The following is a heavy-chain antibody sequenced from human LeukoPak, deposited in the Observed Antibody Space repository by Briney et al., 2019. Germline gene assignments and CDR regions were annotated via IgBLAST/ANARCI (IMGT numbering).Heavy chain of an antibody. J-gene: IGHJ4*02. Sequence: GGSLRLSCAASGFTFSSYGMHWVRQAPGKGLEWVAVISYDGSNKYYADSVKGRFTISRDNSKNTLYLQMNCLRAEDTAVYYCAKLVAYGDTFDYWGQGTLVTVSS. D-gene: IGHD4-17*01. CDR3: AKLVAYGDTFDY. CDR2: ISYDGSNK. V-gene: IGHV3-30*18. CDR1: GFTFSSYG.